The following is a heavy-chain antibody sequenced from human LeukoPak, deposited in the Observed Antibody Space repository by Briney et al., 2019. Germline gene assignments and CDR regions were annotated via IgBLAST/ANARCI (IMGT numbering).Heavy chain of an antibody. CDR2: INHSGST. CDR3: ARSGYPFDY. V-gene: IGHV4-34*01. J-gene: IGHJ4*02. D-gene: IGHD6-25*01. Sequence: SETLSLTCAVYGGSFSGYYWSWIRQPQGKGLEWIGEINHSGSTNYNPSLKSRVTISVDTSKNQFSLKLSSVTAADTAVYYCARSGYPFDYWGQGTLVTVSS. CDR1: GGSFSGYY.